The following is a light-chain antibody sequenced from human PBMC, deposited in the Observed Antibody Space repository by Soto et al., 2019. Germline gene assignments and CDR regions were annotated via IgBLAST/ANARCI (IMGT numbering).Light chain of an antibody. CDR3: QQRSNWPFT. Sequence: EIVLTQSPATLSLSPGERATLSCRASQSVRSYLAWFQQKPGQAPRLLIYGASNRATGVPARFSGSGSGTDFTLTISSPEPEDLAVYYCQQRSNWPFTFGQGTRLEIK. CDR2: GAS. CDR1: QSVRSY. J-gene: IGKJ5*01. V-gene: IGKV3-11*01.